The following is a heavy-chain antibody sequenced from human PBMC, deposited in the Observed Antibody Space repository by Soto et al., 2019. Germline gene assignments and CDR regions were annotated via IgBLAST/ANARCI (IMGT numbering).Heavy chain of an antibody. Sequence: ASVKVSCKASGGTFSSYAISWVRQAPGQGLEWMGGIIPIFGTANYAQKFQGRVTITADESTSTAYMELSSLRSEDTAVYYCARDQKLVVPAAASGSYGMDVWGQGTTVTVSS. J-gene: IGHJ6*02. D-gene: IGHD2-2*01. CDR3: ARDQKLVVPAAASGSYGMDV. V-gene: IGHV1-69*13. CDR1: GGTFSSYA. CDR2: IIPIFGTA.